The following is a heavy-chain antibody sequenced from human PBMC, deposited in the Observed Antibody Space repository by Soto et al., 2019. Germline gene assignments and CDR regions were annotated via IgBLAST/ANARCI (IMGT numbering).Heavy chain of an antibody. J-gene: IGHJ6*02. Sequence: QVQLVESGGGVVQPGRSLRLSCAASGFTFSSYGMHWVRQAPGKGLEWVAVISYDGSNKYYADSVKGRFTISRYNSKNSLYLQMNSLRAEDTAVYYCAKDRSVVVPAAISHYYYGMDVWGQGTTVTVSS. CDR1: GFTFSSYG. CDR2: ISYDGSNK. V-gene: IGHV3-30*18. D-gene: IGHD2-2*01. CDR3: AKDRSVVVPAAISHYYYGMDV.